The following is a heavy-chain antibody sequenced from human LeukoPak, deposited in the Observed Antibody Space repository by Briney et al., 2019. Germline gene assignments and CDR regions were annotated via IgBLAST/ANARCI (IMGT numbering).Heavy chain of an antibody. CDR3: ARRGFLDY. D-gene: IGHD3-10*01. V-gene: IGHV4-59*08. CDR1: GGSLSGYY. J-gene: IGHJ4*02. CDR2: ISDSGST. Sequence: SETLSLTCTVSGGSLSGYYWNWIRQPPGKGLEWLGLISDSGSTTYNPSLKSRVTISADTSKNQLSLKLYSVNAADSAVYYCARRGFLDYWGQGTLVTVSS.